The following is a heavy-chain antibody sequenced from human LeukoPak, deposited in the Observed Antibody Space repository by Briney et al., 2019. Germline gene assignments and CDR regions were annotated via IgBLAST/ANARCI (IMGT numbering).Heavy chain of an antibody. V-gene: IGHV3-7*01. Sequence: GGSLRFSCAASGFTFSSDWMSCVRQAPGKGLEWVANIKQDGSEKYYVDSVKGRFTISRDNAKNSLYLQMNSLRAEDTAVYYCARTSGRSSWYSYYYYGMDVWGQGTTVTVSS. J-gene: IGHJ6*02. CDR3: ARTSGRSSWYSYYYYGMDV. CDR2: IKQDGSEK. D-gene: IGHD6-13*01. CDR1: GFTFSSDW.